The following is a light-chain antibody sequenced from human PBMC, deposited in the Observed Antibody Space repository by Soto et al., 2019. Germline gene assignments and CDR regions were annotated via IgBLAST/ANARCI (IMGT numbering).Light chain of an antibody. CDR1: QSVSSSY. CDR2: GAS. Sequence: EIVLTQSPGTLSLSPGERDTLSCRASQSVSSSYLAWYQQKPGQAPRLLIYGASSGATGTPDRFSGSGSGTDFTLTISRLEPEDFAVYYCQQCVSSPITFCQGTRLEIK. V-gene: IGKV3-20*01. J-gene: IGKJ5*01. CDR3: QQCVSSPIT.